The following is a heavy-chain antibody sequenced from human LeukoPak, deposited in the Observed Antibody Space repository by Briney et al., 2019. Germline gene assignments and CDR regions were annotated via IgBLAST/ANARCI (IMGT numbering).Heavy chain of an antibody. CDR2: IIPIFGTA. Sequence: SVKVSCKASGGTFSSYAISWVRQAPGQGLEWMGGIIPIFGTANYAQKFQGRVTITADESTSTAYMELSSLRSEDTAVYYCARGRYIVATIGAIRHFDYWGQGTLVTVSS. V-gene: IGHV1-69*13. CDR3: ARGRYIVATIGAIRHFDY. CDR1: GGTFSSYA. D-gene: IGHD5-12*01. J-gene: IGHJ4*02.